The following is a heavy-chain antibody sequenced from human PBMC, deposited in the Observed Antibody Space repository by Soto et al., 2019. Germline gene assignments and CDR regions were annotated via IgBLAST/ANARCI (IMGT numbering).Heavy chain of an antibody. CDR3: ASFSNTAMANFDY. Sequence: QVQLQESGPGLVKPSQTLSLTCTVSGGSISSGNYYWSWIRQPQGKGLEWIGYIYYSGSTYYNPARKSRVTISVDTSKNQFSRKLSSVTAADTDVYYCASFSNTAMANFDYWGQGTLVTVS. CDR2: IYYSGST. D-gene: IGHD5-18*01. V-gene: IGHV4-30-4*01. J-gene: IGHJ4*02. CDR1: GGSISSGNYY.